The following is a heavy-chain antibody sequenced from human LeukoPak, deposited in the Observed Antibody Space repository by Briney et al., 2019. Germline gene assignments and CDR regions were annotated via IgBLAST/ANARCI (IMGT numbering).Heavy chain of an antibody. D-gene: IGHD2-8*02. Sequence: GGSLRLSCAASGFTFSSYSMNWVRQAPGKGLEWVSSISSSIYIYYADSVKGRFTISRDNAKNSLYLQMNSLRVEDTAVYYCASYLYWWSDLGYWGQGTLVTVSS. J-gene: IGHJ4*02. V-gene: IGHV3-21*01. CDR2: ISSSIYI. CDR1: GFTFSSYS. CDR3: ASYLYWWSDLGY.